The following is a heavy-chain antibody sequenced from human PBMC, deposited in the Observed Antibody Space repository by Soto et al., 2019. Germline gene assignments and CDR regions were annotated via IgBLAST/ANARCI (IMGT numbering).Heavy chain of an antibody. CDR3: ARDWKRGVVPATKPDYYYYYGMDV. CDR1: GFTFSSYA. Sequence: QVQLVESGGGVVQPGRSLRLSCTASGFTFSSYAMHWVRQAPGKGLEWVAVISYDGSNKYYADSVKGRFTISRDNSKNSLYLQMNSLRAEDTAVYYCARDWKRGVVPATKPDYYYYYGMDVWGQGTTVTVSS. D-gene: IGHD2-2*01. J-gene: IGHJ6*02. CDR2: ISYDGSNK. V-gene: IGHV3-30-3*01.